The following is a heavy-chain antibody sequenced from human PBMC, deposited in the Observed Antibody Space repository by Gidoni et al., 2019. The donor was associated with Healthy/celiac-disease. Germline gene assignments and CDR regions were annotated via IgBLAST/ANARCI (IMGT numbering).Heavy chain of an antibody. CDR2: INPNSGGT. CDR1: GYTFTGYY. Sequence: QVQLVQSGAEVKKPGASVKVSCKASGYTFTGYYMPWVRQAPGQGLEWMGWINPNSGGTNYAQKFQGRVTMTRDTSISTAYMELSRLRSDDTAVYYCARVTYDYGDLQSSYYFDYWGQGTLVTVSS. CDR3: ARVTYDYGDLQSSYYFDY. D-gene: IGHD4-17*01. V-gene: IGHV1-2*02. J-gene: IGHJ4*02.